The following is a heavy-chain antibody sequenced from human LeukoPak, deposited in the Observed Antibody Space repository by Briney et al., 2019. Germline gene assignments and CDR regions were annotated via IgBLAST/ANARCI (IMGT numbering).Heavy chain of an antibody. D-gene: IGHD3-10*01. CDR2: INHSGST. V-gene: IGHV4-34*01. J-gene: IGHJ5*02. CDR3: ARVGPLYYYGSGSYYKKSWFDP. CDR1: GGSLSGYY. Sequence: SETLSLTCAVYGGSLSGYYWSWIRQPPGKGLEWIGEINHSGSTNYNPSLKSRVTISVDTSKNQFSLKLSSVTAADTAVYYCARVGPLYYYGSGSYYKKSWFDPWGQGTLVTVSS.